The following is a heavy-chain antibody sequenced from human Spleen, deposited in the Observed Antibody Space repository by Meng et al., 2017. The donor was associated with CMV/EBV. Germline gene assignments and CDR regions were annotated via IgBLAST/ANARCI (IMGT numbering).Heavy chain of an antibody. CDR1: GFTFSDYY. CDR3: ARDRTPVYRYYGSGSPQGY. J-gene: IGHJ4*02. CDR2: ITNNGRTI. V-gene: IGHV3-11*01. D-gene: IGHD3-10*01. Sequence: GGSLRLSCAASGFTFSDYYMSWIRQAPGKGLEWVSYITNNGRTIYYTDSVKGRFTISRDNAKNSLYLQMNSLRAEDTAVYYCARDRTPVYRYYGSGSPQGYWGQGTLVTVSS.